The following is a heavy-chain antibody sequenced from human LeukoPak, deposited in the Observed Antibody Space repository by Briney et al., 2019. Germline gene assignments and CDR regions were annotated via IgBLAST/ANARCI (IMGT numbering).Heavy chain of an antibody. J-gene: IGHJ4*02. CDR2: IYYSGST. Sequence: SETLSLTCTVSGGSISSGGYYWSWLRQHPGKGLEWIGYIYYSGSTYYNPSLKSRVTISVDTSKNQFSLKLSSVTAADTAVYYCARGEGYYYDSSGYLDYWGQGTLVTVSS. CDR1: GGSISSGGYY. D-gene: IGHD3-22*01. CDR3: ARGEGYYYDSSGYLDY. V-gene: IGHV4-31*03.